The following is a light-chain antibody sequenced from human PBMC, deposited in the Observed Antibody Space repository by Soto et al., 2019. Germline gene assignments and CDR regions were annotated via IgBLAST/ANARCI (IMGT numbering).Light chain of an antibody. Sequence: DIQMTQSPSTLSGSVGDRVSITXGASQTISSWLAWYQQKPGKAPKLLIYKASTLKSGVPSRFSGSGSGTEFTLTISSLQPDDFATYYCQHYNSYSEAFGQGTKGDIK. V-gene: IGKV1-5*03. CDR3: QHYNSYSEA. J-gene: IGKJ1*01. CDR1: QTISSW. CDR2: KAS.